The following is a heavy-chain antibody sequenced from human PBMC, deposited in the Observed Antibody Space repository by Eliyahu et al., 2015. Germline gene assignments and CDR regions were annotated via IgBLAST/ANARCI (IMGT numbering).Heavy chain of an antibody. Sequence: QAQLQQSGPGLVKPSQTLSLTCAISGDSVSSNSATWNWIRQSPSRGLEWLGRTYYNSKWHYDYTLSVKSQITIRPDTSKNQFSLQVNSVTPEDTAVYYCARTLAGRGGFDIWGQGTKVTVSS. CDR2: TYYNSKWHY. D-gene: IGHD6-19*01. CDR1: GDSVSSNSAT. J-gene: IGHJ3*02. CDR3: ARTLAGRGGFDI. V-gene: IGHV6-1*01.